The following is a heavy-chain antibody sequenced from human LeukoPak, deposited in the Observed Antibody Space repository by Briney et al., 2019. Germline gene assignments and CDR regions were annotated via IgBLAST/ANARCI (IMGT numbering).Heavy chain of an antibody. CDR2: INHSGST. Sequence: SETLSLTCAVYGGSFSGYYWSWIRQPPGKGLEWIGEINHSGSTNYNPSLKSRVTISVDTSKNQFSLKLGSVTAADTAMYYCARGGAMTGTRGYFQHWGQGTLVTVSS. V-gene: IGHV4-34*01. J-gene: IGHJ1*01. CDR3: ARGGAMTGTRGYFQH. CDR1: GGSFSGYY. D-gene: IGHD6-19*01.